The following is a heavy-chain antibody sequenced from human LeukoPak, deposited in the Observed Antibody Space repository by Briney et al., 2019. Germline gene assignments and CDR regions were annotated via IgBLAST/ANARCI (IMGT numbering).Heavy chain of an antibody. CDR2: ISACNGNT. D-gene: IGHD2-15*01. Sequence: GASVKVSCKASGYTFTSYGISWVRQAPGQGLEWMGWISACNGNTNYAQKLQGRVTMTTDTSTSTAYMELRSLRSDDTAVYYCARDPVDIEVVVAAKHYYYGMDVWGQGTTVTVSS. CDR3: ARDPVDIEVVVAAKHYYYGMDV. CDR1: GYTFTSYG. J-gene: IGHJ6*02. V-gene: IGHV1-18*01.